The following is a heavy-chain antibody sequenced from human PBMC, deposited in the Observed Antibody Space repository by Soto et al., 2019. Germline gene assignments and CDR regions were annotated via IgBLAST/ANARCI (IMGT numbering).Heavy chain of an antibody. Sequence: SETLSLTCTVSGGSISSYYWSWIRQPPGKGLEWIGYIYYSGSTNYNPSLKSRVTISVDTSKNQFSLKLSSVTAADTAVHYCARVAAAGTLFDYWGQGTLVTISS. V-gene: IGHV4-59*01. CDR1: GGSISSYY. CDR3: ARVAAAGTLFDY. J-gene: IGHJ4*02. D-gene: IGHD6-13*01. CDR2: IYYSGST.